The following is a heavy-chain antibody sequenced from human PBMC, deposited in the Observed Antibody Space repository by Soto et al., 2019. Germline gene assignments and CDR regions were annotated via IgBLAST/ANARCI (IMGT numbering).Heavy chain of an antibody. D-gene: IGHD3-10*01. Sequence: QVQLVQSGSELKKPGASVKVSCKASGYTFTSYAMNWVRQAPGQGLEWMGWINTNTGNPTYAQGFTGRFVFSLDTSGSAGCLRVCYIRAGDTAVSSCARDQGSAVLSFGGHPGYEYGMDVWGQGTTVTVSS. CDR1: GYTFTSYA. J-gene: IGHJ6*02. CDR3: ARDQGSAVLSFGGHPGYEYGMDV. CDR2: INTNTGNP. V-gene: IGHV7-4-1*01.